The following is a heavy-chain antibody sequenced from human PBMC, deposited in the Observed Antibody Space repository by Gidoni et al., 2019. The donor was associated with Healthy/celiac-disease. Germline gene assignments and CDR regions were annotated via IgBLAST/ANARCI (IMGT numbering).Heavy chain of an antibody. D-gene: IGHD3-10*01. CDR2: IIPIFGTA. CDR3: ARDTRPDYYYGSGKNWFDP. CDR1: GRTFSSHA. J-gene: IGHJ5*02. V-gene: IGHV1-69*01. Sequence: QVQLVQSGAEVKKPGSSVKVSCKASGRTFSSHAISWVRQAPGQGLEWMGGIIPIFGTANYAQKFQGRVTITADESTSTAYMELSSLRSEDTAVYYCARDTRPDYYYGSGKNWFDPWGQGTLVTVSS.